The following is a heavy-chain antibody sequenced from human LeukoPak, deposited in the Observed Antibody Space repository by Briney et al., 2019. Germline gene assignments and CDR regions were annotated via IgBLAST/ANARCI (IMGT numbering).Heavy chain of an antibody. D-gene: IGHD6-19*01. CDR1: GFTVTSNY. J-gene: IGHJ4*02. V-gene: IGHV3-53*01. CDR2: IYSGGST. CDR3: ARDRARVGWSFDY. Sequence: GGSLRLSCAASGFTVTSNYMSWVRQAPGKGLEWVSVIYSGGSTYYADSVKGRFTISRDNSKNTLYLQMNSLRAEDTAVYYCARDRARVGWSFDYWGQGTLVTVSS.